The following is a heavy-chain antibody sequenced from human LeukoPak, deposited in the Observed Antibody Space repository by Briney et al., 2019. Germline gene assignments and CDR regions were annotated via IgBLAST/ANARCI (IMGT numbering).Heavy chain of an antibody. D-gene: IGHD3-10*01. J-gene: IGHJ6*04. CDR2: IYPGDSDT. CDR3: ASLFGSGSDNSYYSSVMTS. Sequence: GESLKISCKGSGYSFTSYWIGWVRQMPGKGLEWMGIIYPGDSDTRYSPSFQGQVTISADKSISTAYLQWSSLKASDTAMYYCASLFGSGSDNSYYSSVMTSGAKGPRSPSPQ. CDR1: GYSFTSYW. V-gene: IGHV5-51*01.